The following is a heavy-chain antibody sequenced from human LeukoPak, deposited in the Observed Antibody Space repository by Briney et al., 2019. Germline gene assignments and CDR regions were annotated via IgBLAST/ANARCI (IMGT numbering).Heavy chain of an antibody. V-gene: IGHV4-59*08. CDR2: INYSGST. D-gene: IGHD2-2*01. Sequence: PSETLSLTGTVSGGSISNYYWSWIRQPPGKGLEWIGYINYSGSTTYNPSLKSRVTISVDTSKNQFSLKLTSATAADTAVYYCARQAAANSIDYWGQGTVVTVSS. CDR3: ARQAAANSIDY. J-gene: IGHJ4*02. CDR1: GGSISNYY.